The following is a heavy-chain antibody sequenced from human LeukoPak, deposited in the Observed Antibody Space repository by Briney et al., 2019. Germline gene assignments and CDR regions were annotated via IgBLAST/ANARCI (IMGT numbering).Heavy chain of an antibody. CDR1: GFTFSSYW. D-gene: IGHD3-3*01. CDR3: ARDSEWLSKNFDY. Sequence: GGSLRLSCAASGFTFSSYWMSWVRQAPGKGLEWVSSISSSSSYIYYADSVKGRFTISRDNAKNSLYLQMNSLRAEDTAVYYCARDSEWLSKNFDYWGQGTLVTVSS. J-gene: IGHJ4*02. CDR2: ISSSSSYI. V-gene: IGHV3-21*01.